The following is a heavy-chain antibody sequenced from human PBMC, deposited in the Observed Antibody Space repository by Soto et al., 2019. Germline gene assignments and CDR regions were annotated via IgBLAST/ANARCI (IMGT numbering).Heavy chain of an antibody. CDR3: AGVAVEMATSHVFDY. V-gene: IGHV3-30-3*01. D-gene: IGHD2-2*01. CDR2: ISYDGSNK. CDR1: GFTFSSYA. Sequence: QVQLVESGGGVVQPGRSLRLSCAASGFTFSSYAMHWVRQAPGKGLEWVAVISYDGSNKYYADSVKGRFTISRDNSMNTLDLQVNSLRADDTAVYYCAGVAVEMATSHVFDYWGQGTLVTVSS. J-gene: IGHJ4*02.